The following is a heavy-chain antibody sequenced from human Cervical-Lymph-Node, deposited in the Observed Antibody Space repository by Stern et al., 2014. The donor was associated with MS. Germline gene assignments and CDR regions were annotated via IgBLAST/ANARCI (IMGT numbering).Heavy chain of an antibody. Sequence: QVQLVQSGAEVKKPGASVKVSCKVSGYTLTELSMHWVRQAPGKGLEWMGGFDPEDGETIYAQKFQGRVTMTEDTSTDTAYTKLSSLGVEDTAVFYCATAFIYGRPYFQHWGQGTLVTVSS. CDR2: FDPEDGET. CDR3: ATAFIYGRPYFQH. V-gene: IGHV1-24*01. D-gene: IGHD2/OR15-2a*01. J-gene: IGHJ1*01. CDR1: GYTLTELS.